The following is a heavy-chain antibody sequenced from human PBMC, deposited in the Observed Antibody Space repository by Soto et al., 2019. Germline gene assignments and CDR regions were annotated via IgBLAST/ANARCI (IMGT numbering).Heavy chain of an antibody. CDR2: VYNTGGT. Sequence: QVQLQQSGPGLVKPSETLSLTCTVSSGPSSSHNWGWIRQSPGRGLEWSGYVYNTGGTSYNPSLKRRDTIAADTAANHISLTLSSVTAADTAIYYCVRQGIGNLHGLVDVWGQGTTVSVSS. J-gene: IGHJ6*01. CDR3: VRQGIGNLHGLVDV. V-gene: IGHV4-59*08. D-gene: IGHD1-1*01. CDR1: SGPSSSHN.